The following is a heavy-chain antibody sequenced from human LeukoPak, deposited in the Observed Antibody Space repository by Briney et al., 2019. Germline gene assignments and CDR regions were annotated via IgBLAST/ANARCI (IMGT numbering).Heavy chain of an antibody. CDR1: GFTFSSYA. D-gene: IGHD3/OR15-3a*01. CDR2: ISYDGSNK. Sequence: GGSLRLSCAASGFTFSSYATHWVRQAPGKGLEWVAVISYDGSNKYYADSVKGRFTISRDNSKNTLYLQMNSLRAEDTAVYYCARWTLNDAFDIWGQGTMVTVSS. J-gene: IGHJ3*02. V-gene: IGHV3-30-3*01. CDR3: ARWTLNDAFDI.